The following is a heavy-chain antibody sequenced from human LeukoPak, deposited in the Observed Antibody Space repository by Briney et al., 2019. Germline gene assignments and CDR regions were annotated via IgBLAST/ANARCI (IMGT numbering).Heavy chain of an antibody. J-gene: IGHJ2*01. CDR3: ARVEDTAKWTLNWYFDL. CDR2: INPNSGGT. Sequence: ASVRVSCKASGYTFTSYYMHWVRQAPGQGLEWMGWINPNSGGTNYAQKFQGRVTMTRDTSISTAYMELSRLRSDDTAVYYCARVEDTAKWTLNWYFDLWGRGTLVTVSS. V-gene: IGHV1-2*02. CDR1: GYTFTSYY. D-gene: IGHD5-18*01.